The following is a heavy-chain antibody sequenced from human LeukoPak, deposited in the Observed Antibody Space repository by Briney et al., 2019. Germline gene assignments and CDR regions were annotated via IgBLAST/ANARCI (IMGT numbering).Heavy chain of an antibody. D-gene: IGHD3-22*01. CDR3: ARTAPLNYYDSSGYYYRPKYYFDY. V-gene: IGHV4-39*07. J-gene: IGHJ4*02. Sequence: PSETLSLTCTVSGGSISSSSYYWSWIRQPPGKGLEWIGEINHSGSTNYNPSLKSRVTISVDTSKNQFSLKLSSVTAADTAVYYCARTAPLNYYDSSGYYYRPKYYFDYWGQGTLVTVSS. CDR1: GGSISSSSYY. CDR2: INHSGST.